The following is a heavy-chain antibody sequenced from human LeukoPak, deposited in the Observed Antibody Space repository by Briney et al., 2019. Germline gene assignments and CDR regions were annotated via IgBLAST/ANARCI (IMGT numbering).Heavy chain of an antibody. CDR1: GFTFDDYA. J-gene: IGHJ1*01. D-gene: IGHD2-15*01. CDR2: ISWNSGSI. Sequence: GGSLRLSCAAPGFTFDDYAMHWVRQAPGKGLEWVSGISWNSGSIGYADSVKGRFTISRDNAKNSLYLQMNSLRAEDMALYYCAKGATYSSAAYFHHWGQGTLVTVSS. CDR3: AKGATYSSAAYFHH. V-gene: IGHV3-9*03.